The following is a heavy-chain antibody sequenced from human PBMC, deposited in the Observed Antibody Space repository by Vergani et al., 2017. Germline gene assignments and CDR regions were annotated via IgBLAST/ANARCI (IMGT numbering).Heavy chain of an antibody. CDR3: ARGKYSGSYSYYYYMDV. D-gene: IGHD1-26*01. V-gene: IGHV4-59*01. CDR2: IYYSGST. Sequence: QVQLQESGPALVKPSETLSLTCTVSGGSISSYYWSWIRQPPGKGLEWIGYIYYSGSTNYNPSLKSRVTISVDTSKNQFSLKLSSVTAADTAVYYCARGKYSGSYSYYYYMDVWGKGTTVTVSS. CDR1: GGSISSYY. J-gene: IGHJ6*03.